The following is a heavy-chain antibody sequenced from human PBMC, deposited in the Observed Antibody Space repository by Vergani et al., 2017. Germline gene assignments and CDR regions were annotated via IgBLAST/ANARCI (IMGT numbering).Heavy chain of an antibody. D-gene: IGHD2-8*01. CDR3: ASLANTPSYCTNGVCYFFYYMDV. Sequence: QVQLVQSGAEVKKPGASVKVSCKASGYTFTSYGISWVRQAPGQGLEWMGWISAYNGNTNYAQKLQGRVTMTTDTSTSTAYMELRSLRSDDTAVYYCASLANTPSYCTNGVCYFFYYMDVWGKGTTVTVSS. J-gene: IGHJ6*03. V-gene: IGHV1-18*04. CDR1: GYTFTSYG. CDR2: ISAYNGNT.